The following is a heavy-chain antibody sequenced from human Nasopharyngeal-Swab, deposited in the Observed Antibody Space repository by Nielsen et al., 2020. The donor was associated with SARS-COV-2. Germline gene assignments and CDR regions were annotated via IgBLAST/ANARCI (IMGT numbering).Heavy chain of an antibody. J-gene: IGHJ3*02. CDR1: GFTFGDYA. D-gene: IGHD1-26*01. Sequence: LKISCTTPGFTFGDYAMSWFRQAPGKGLEWVGFIRSKTYGGAREYAASVKGRFTISRDGAESIAYLQMNSLQIEDTAVYYCARSVGSYYGQGAFDIWGQGTMVTVSS. V-gene: IGHV3-49*01. CDR3: ARSVGSYYGQGAFDI. CDR2: IRSKTYGGAR.